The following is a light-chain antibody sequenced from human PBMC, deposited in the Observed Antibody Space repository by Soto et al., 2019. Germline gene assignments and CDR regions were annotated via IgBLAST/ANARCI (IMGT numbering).Light chain of an antibody. V-gene: IGLV1-44*01. CDR3: ASWDDSLSGGV. Sequence: QSVLTQPPSASGTPGQRVIISCSGSNSNIGTYTVNWYQQLPGTAPKLLIYTDYQRPSGVPDRFSGSKSGTSASLAISVLQAEDEADYYCASWDDSLSGGVFGGGTKLTVL. CDR1: NSNIGTYT. CDR2: TDY. J-gene: IGLJ3*02.